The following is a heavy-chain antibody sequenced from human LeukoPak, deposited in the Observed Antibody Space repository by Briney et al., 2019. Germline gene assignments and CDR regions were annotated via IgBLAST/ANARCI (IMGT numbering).Heavy chain of an antibody. Sequence: GGSLRLSCAASGFTFSSYGMSRVRQAPGKGLEWVSAISGSGGSTYYADSVKGRFTISRDNSKNTLYLQMNSLRAEDTAVYYCAKFAAGLYYFDYWGQGTLVTVSS. CDR1: GFTFSSYG. V-gene: IGHV3-23*01. D-gene: IGHD2-15*01. CDR3: AKFAAGLYYFDY. J-gene: IGHJ4*02. CDR2: ISGSGGST.